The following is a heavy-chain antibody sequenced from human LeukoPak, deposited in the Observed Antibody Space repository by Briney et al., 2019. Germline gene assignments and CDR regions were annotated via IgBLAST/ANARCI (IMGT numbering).Heavy chain of an antibody. D-gene: IGHD4-17*01. V-gene: IGHV4-30-4*08. J-gene: IGHJ6*02. CDR3: ARETATVTDYCLDV. Sequence: SETLSLTCTVSVGSIISDGYCWSWIRQPPGKGLECIGYVYYSGSTYYNPSLKSRVIISIDTSKNQFSLKLSSMTAADTAVYYRARETATVTDYCLDVWGQGTTVT. CDR2: VYYSGST. CDR1: VGSIISDGYC.